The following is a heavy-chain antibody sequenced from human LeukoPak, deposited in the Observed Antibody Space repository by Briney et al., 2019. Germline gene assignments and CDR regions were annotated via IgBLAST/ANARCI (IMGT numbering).Heavy chain of an antibody. V-gene: IGHV3-30*14. CDR1: GFTFSSYA. Sequence: GGSLRLSCAVSGFTFSSYAMHWVRQAPGKGLEWVAVISYDGSNKYYADSVKGRFTISRDNSKNTLYLQMNSLRAEDTAVYYCARVVDSSGYYWGQGTLVTVSS. CDR3: ARVVDSSGYY. J-gene: IGHJ4*02. CDR2: ISYDGSNK. D-gene: IGHD3-22*01.